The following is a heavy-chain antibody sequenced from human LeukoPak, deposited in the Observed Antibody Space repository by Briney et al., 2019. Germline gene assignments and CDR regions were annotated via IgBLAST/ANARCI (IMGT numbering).Heavy chain of an antibody. V-gene: IGHV3-66*01. CDR2: IYNGGST. J-gene: IGHJ4*02. D-gene: IGHD3-16*01. Sequence: GGSLRLSCAASGFTVSNNYMSWVRQAPGKGLEWVSVIYNGGSTYYADSVKGRFTVSRDNSKNTLYLQMNSQRAEDTAVYYCAREIWDWGQGTLVTVSS. CDR3: AREIWD. CDR1: GFTVSNNY.